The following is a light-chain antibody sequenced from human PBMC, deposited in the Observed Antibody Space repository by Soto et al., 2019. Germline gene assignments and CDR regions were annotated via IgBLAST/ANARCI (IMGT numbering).Light chain of an antibody. Sequence: QSALTQPASVSGSPGQSITIACTGTSSDVGGYHYVSWYQQHPGKAPKLMIYDVSNRPSGVSNRFSGSKSGNTASLTISGLQAEDEADYYCSSYTRSTALGVFGGGTTLTVL. CDR1: SSDVGGYHY. J-gene: IGLJ2*01. CDR3: SSYTRSTALGV. V-gene: IGLV2-14*03. CDR2: DVS.